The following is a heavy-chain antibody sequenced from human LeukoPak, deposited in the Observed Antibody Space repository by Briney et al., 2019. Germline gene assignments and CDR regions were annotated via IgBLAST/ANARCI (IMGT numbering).Heavy chain of an antibody. J-gene: IGHJ3*02. Sequence: TSETLSLTCTVSGGSISSSSYYWGWIRQPPGKGLEWIGSIYYSGSTYYNPSLKSRVTISVDTSKNQFSLKLSSVTAADTAVYYCARVGPRDGITIFGVAISYDAFDIWGQGTVVTVSS. CDR2: IYYSGST. V-gene: IGHV4-39*07. D-gene: IGHD3-3*01. CDR1: GGSISSSSYY. CDR3: ARVGPRDGITIFGVAISYDAFDI.